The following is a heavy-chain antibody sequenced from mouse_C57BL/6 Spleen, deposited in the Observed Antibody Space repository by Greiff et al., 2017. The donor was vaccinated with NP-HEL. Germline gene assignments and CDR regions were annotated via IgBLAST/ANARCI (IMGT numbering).Heavy chain of an antibody. Sequence: EVMLVESGEGLVKPGGSLKLSCAASGFTFSSYAMSWVRQTPEKRLEWVAYISSGGDYIYYADTVKGRFTITRDNARHTLYLQMSSLKSEDTAMYYCTRDRGTTVPWYFDVWGTGTTVTVSS. J-gene: IGHJ1*03. CDR2: ISSGGDYI. CDR1: GFTFSSYA. D-gene: IGHD1-1*01. CDR3: TRDRGTTVPWYFDV. V-gene: IGHV5-9-1*02.